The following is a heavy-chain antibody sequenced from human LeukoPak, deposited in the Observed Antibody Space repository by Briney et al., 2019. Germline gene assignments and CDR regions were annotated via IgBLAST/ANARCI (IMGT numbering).Heavy chain of an antibody. CDR3: ARSSTSSWPTGYNWFDP. CDR2: IYHSGST. D-gene: IGHD2-2*01. J-gene: IGHJ5*02. Sequence: SETLSLTCTVSGGSISSGGYYWRWLRQPPGKGLEWLGYIYHSGSTYYNPSLKSRVTISVDRSKNQFSLKLSPVTAADTAVYYCARSSTSSWPTGYNWFDPWGQGTLVTVSS. CDR1: GGSISSGGYY. V-gene: IGHV4-30-2*01.